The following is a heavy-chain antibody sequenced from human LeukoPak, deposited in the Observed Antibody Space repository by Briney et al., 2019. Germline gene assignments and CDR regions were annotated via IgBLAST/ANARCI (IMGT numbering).Heavy chain of an antibody. D-gene: IGHD3-9*01. J-gene: IGHJ6*02. CDR2: IIPIFGTV. Sequence: SAKVSCKASGGTFSSYAISWVRQAPGQGLEWMGGIIPIFGTVNYAQKFQGRVTITADESTSTAYMELRSLRSDDTAVYYCARDGVRYFVSPYGMDVWGQGTTVTVSS. V-gene: IGHV1-69*13. CDR1: GGTFSSYA. CDR3: ARDGVRYFVSPYGMDV.